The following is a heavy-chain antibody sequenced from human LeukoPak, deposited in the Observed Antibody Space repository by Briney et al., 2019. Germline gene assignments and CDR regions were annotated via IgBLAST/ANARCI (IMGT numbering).Heavy chain of an antibody. CDR2: ITTSGAT. D-gene: IGHD2-2*01. J-gene: IGHJ4*02. CDR3: AKDSSLAEGRGPTFEH. V-gene: IGHV3-23*01. CDR1: GLTASHSVNNA. Sequence: PGGSLRLSCAASGLTASHSVNNAMSWVRHPPGKGLEWVSGITTSGATYYADSVKGRFTISRDNSNNTLYLHMDSLRAEDTAVYYCAKDSSLAEGRGPTFEHWGQGTLVTVSS.